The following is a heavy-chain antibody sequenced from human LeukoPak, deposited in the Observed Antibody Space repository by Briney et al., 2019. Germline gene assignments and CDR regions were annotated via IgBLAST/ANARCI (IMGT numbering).Heavy chain of an antibody. D-gene: IGHD2-15*01. Sequence: PGGSLRLSCAASGFTFSSYEMNWVRQAPGKGREWVSYISSSGSTIYYADSVKGRFTISRDNAKNSLYLQMNSLRAEDTAVYYCAREIRYCSGSKCYLFDYWGQGTLVTVSS. CDR3: AREIRYCSGSKCYLFDY. CDR1: GFTFSSYE. J-gene: IGHJ4*02. CDR2: ISSSGSTI. V-gene: IGHV3-48*03.